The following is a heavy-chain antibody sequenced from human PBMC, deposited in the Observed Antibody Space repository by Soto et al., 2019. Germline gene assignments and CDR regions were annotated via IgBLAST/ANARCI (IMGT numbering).Heavy chain of an antibody. J-gene: IGHJ5*02. V-gene: IGHV1-18*01. CDR3: ARKGIAAARGWFDP. Sequence: ASVKVSCKASGYTFTSYGISWVRQAPGQGLEWMGWISAYNGNTNYAQKLQGRVTMTTDTSTSTAYMELRSLRSDDTTVYYCARKGIAAARGWFDPWGQGTLVTVSS. D-gene: IGHD6-13*01. CDR1: GYTFTSYG. CDR2: ISAYNGNT.